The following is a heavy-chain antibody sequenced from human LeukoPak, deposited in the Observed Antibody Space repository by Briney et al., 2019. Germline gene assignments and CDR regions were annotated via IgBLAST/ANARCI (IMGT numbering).Heavy chain of an antibody. D-gene: IGHD1-26*01. CDR3: ARLGGTYDFDY. CDR1: GGSINSYY. V-gene: IGHV4-59*08. CDR2: IYYSGST. J-gene: IGHJ4*02. Sequence: PSETLSLTCTVSGGSINSYYWSWIRQPPGKGLEWIGYIYYSGSTNYNPSLKSRVTISVDTSKNQFSLKLSSVTAADTAVYYCARLGGTYDFDYWGQGTLVTVSS.